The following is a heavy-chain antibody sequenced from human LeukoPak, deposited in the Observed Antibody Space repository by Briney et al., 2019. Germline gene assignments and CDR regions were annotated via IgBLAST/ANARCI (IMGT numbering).Heavy chain of an antibody. CDR1: TFTFSSYD. CDR2: ISSSGNYI. D-gene: IGHD2-15*01. J-gene: IGHJ6*03. CDR3: ARVLRYCSGGNCYSGGLGYMDV. V-gene: IGHV3-21*04. Sequence: GGSLRLSCAASTFTFSSYDMNWVRQAPGKGLEWVSSISSSGNYIFYADSVKGRFTISRDNAKNSLYLQMNSLRAEDTAVYYCARVLRYCSGGNCYSGGLGYMDVWGKGTTVTISS.